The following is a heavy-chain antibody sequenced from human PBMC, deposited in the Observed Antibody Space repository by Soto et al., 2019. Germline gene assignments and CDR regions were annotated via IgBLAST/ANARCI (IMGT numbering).Heavy chain of an antibody. V-gene: IGHV1-24*01. D-gene: IGHD7-27*01. Sequence: RASVKVSCKVSGYTLTELSMHWVRQAPGKGLEWMGGFDPEDGETIYAQKFQGRVTMTEDTSTDTAYMELSSLRSEDTAVYYCAAPNHNWGVDAFASWGQGTMVTVSS. CDR1: GYTLTELS. CDR2: FDPEDGET. J-gene: IGHJ3*02. CDR3: AAPNHNWGVDAFAS.